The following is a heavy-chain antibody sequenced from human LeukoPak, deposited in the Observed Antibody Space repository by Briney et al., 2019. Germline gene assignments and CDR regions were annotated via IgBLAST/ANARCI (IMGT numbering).Heavy chain of an antibody. V-gene: IGHV4-59*08. Sequence: SETLSLTCSGSGGSIPSYYWSWIRQPPGKGLEWIGYIYYTGSTNSNPSLVSGVTISLDTSKNQLFLKLSTVTDADTAMYYCASSYFYDGNRYFDYWGRGGMVSVSS. CDR2: IYYTGST. CDR1: GGSIPSYY. CDR3: ASSYFYDGNRYFDY. D-gene: IGHD3-22*01. J-gene: IGHJ4*02.